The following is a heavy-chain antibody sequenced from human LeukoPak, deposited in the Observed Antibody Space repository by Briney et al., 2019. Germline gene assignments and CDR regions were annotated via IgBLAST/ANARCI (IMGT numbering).Heavy chain of an antibody. V-gene: IGHV3-7*01. Sequence: GGSLRLSCATSGFTLSHYWMSWVRQAPGKGLEWVANINNDGSVRFYVESVKGRFTIYRDNARNSLYLHMNNLRIEDTAMYYCARDYYGPAEYGGPGTLFTVSS. CDR2: INNDGSVR. D-gene: IGHD3-10*01. J-gene: IGHJ4*02. CDR1: GFTLSHYW. CDR3: ARDYYGPAEY.